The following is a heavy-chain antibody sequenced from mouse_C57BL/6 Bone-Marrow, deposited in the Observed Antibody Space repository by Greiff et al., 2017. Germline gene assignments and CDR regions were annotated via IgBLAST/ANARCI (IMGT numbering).Heavy chain of an antibody. V-gene: IGHV1-7*01. CDR1: GYTFTSYW. Sequence: QVQLQQSGAELAKPGASVKLSCKASGYTFTSYWMHWVKQRPGQGLEWIGYINPSSGYTKYNQKFKDKDTLTEEKYTSTAYMQLSSLTYEDSAVYYCARWGWAFDYWGQGTTLTVSS. J-gene: IGHJ2*01. CDR3: ARWGWAFDY. CDR2: INPSSGYT. D-gene: IGHD2-3*01.